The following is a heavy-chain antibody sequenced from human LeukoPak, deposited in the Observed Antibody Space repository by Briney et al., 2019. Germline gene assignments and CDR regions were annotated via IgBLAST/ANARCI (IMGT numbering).Heavy chain of an antibody. CDR1: GLTFSSYG. V-gene: IGHV3-23*01. Sequence: GGSLRLSCAASGLTFSSYGMHWVRQAPGKGQEWVSAISGTGDVTVYADSVKGRFTISRDNSKNTLDLQMKSLRAEDTAIYYCAKACTTAARQPFDSWGQGTLVTVSS. J-gene: IGHJ4*02. CDR2: ISGTGDVT. D-gene: IGHD6-6*01. CDR3: AKACTTAARQPFDS.